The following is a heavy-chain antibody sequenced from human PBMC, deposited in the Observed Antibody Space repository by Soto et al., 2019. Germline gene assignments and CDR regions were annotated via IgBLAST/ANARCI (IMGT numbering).Heavy chain of an antibody. CDR3: ARPLYTYCSGGSCGPPGYYYGMDV. J-gene: IGHJ6*02. CDR2: MNPNSGNT. Sequence: ASVKVSCKASEYTFTNYDINWVRQATGQGLEWMVWMNPNSGNTGYAQKFQGRLTMTRNTSISTAYMQLSSLRSEDTAVYYCARPLYTYCSGGSCGPPGYYYGMDVWGQGTTVTVSS. CDR1: EYTFTNYD. D-gene: IGHD2-15*01. V-gene: IGHV1-8*01.